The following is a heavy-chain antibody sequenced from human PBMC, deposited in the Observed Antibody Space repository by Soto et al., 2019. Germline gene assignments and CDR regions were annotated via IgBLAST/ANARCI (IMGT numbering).Heavy chain of an antibody. Sequence: AVKVSCKASGGTFSSYAIDWVRQAPGQGLEWMGGIIPIFGTANYAQKFQGRITITADESTSTAYMELRSLRSEDTAVYYCARGVHYDSSGYYYFYWGQGTLVTVSS. CDR1: GGTFSSYA. J-gene: IGHJ4*02. D-gene: IGHD3-22*01. CDR3: ARGVHYDSSGYYYFY. V-gene: IGHV1-69*13. CDR2: IIPIFGTA.